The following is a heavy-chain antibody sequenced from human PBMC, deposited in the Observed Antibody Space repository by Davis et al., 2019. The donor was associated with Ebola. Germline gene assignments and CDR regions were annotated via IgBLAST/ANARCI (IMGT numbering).Heavy chain of an antibody. D-gene: IGHD4-17*01. CDR3: AKSDYADRFYFDY. J-gene: IGHJ4*02. CDR2: INQDGSGQ. V-gene: IGHV3-7*01. Sequence: GESLKISCAASGFTFSNYWMSWVRHAPGKGLEWVANINQDGSGQYYMDSVKGRFTISRDNAKNLVFLQINSLRVEDTAVYYCAKSDYADRFYFDYWGQGTLVTVSS. CDR1: GFTFSNYW.